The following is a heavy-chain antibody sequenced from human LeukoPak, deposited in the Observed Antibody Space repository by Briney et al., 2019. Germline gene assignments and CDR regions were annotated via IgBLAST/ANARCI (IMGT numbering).Heavy chain of an antibody. CDR3: AREGVLPDY. Sequence: ASVKVSCKASAITLTSYGISWERQAPGQGLEWMGWISAYNGNTNYAQKLQGSVTMTTDTSTSTEYMELSSLRTYDTAVYYCAREGVLPDYWGQGTLVTVSS. J-gene: IGHJ4*02. CDR1: AITLTSYG. D-gene: IGHD2/OR15-2a*01. V-gene: IGHV1-18*01. CDR2: ISAYNGNT.